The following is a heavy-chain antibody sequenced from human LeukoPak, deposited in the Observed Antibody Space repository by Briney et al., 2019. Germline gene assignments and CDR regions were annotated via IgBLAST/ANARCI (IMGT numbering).Heavy chain of an antibody. CDR3: AKGYGEYYDSSGYYLQH. D-gene: IGHD3-22*01. V-gene: IGHV3-74*01. CDR2: INSDGSST. CDR1: GFTFSSYW. Sequence: GGSLRLSCAASGFTFSSYWMHWVRQAPGKGLVWVSRINSDGSSTSYADSVKGRFTISRDNSKNTLYLQMNSLRAEDTAVYYCAKGYGEYYDSSGYYLQHWGQGTLVTVSS. J-gene: IGHJ1*01.